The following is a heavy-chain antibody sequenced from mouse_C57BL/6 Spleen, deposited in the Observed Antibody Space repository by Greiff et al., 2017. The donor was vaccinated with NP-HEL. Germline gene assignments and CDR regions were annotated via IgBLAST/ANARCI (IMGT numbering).Heavy chain of an antibody. CDR2: INPSTGGT. CDR3: ARKRGYFDV. J-gene: IGHJ1*03. CDR1: GYSFTGYY. V-gene: IGHV1-42*01. Sequence: EVQLQQSGPELVKPGASVKISCKASGYSFTGYYMNWVKQSPEKSLEWIGEINPSTGGTTYNQKFKAKATLTVDKSSSTAYMQLKSLTSEDSAVYDCARKRGYFDVWGTGTTVTVSS.